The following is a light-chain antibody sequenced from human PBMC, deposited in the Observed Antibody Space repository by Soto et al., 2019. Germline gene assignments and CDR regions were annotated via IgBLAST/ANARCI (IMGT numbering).Light chain of an antibody. V-gene: IGLV1-44*01. J-gene: IGLJ1*01. Sequence: QSLLTQPPSASGTPGQRVTISCSGGSSNIGTNTGNWCQKLPGTSPKLLIYSNNQRPSGVPDRFSGSKSGTSAPLAISGLHSEEEADSYCAASDDRGNDYVLGTGSMATVL. CDR1: SSNIGTNT. CDR2: SNN. CDR3: AASDDRGNDYV.